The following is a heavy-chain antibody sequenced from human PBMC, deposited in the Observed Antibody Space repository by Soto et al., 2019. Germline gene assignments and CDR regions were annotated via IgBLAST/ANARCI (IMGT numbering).Heavy chain of an antibody. J-gene: IGHJ6*03. Sequence: GGSLRLSCAASGFTFSSYSMNWVRQAPGKGLEWVSYISSSSSTIYYADSVKGRFTISRDNAKNSLYLQMNSLRAEDTAVYYCAREGQLHTFKAVWGSYRYPSYYMDVWGKGTTVTVSS. CDR1: GFTFSSYS. CDR3: AREGQLHTFKAVWGSYRYPSYYMDV. V-gene: IGHV3-48*01. D-gene: IGHD3-16*02. CDR2: ISSSSSTI.